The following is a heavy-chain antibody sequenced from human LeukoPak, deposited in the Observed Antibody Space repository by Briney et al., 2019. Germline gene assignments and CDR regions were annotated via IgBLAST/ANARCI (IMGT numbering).Heavy chain of an antibody. CDR3: AQVQR. CDR1: GFTFITYA. Sequence: PGGSLRLFCAASGFTFITYAMSWVRQAPGKGLEWVSAINSNGGSTYYADSVRGRFTISRDNSKNTLYLQMNSLRAEDTAVYYCAQVQRWGQGTLVTVSS. CDR2: INSNGGST. V-gene: IGHV3-23*01. D-gene: IGHD5-18*01. J-gene: IGHJ4*02.